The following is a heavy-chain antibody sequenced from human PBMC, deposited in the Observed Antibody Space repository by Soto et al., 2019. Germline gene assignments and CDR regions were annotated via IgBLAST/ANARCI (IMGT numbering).Heavy chain of an antibody. CDR3: ARDRVIGTAMVNYGMDV. CDR1: GFTFSSYS. J-gene: IGHJ6*02. CDR2: ISSSSSTI. V-gene: IGHV3-48*02. D-gene: IGHD5-18*01. Sequence: PGGSLTLSCAASGFTFSSYSMNWVRQAPGKGLEWVSYISSSSSTIYYADSVKGRFTISRDNAKNSLYLQMNSLRDEDTAVYYCARDRVIGTAMVNYGMDVWGQGTTVTVSS.